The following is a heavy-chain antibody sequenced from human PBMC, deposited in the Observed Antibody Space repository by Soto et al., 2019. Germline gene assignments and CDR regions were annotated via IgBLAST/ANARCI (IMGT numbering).Heavy chain of an antibody. J-gene: IGHJ2*01. D-gene: IGHD6-13*01. CDR3: AKDRHSSSWRYWYFDL. V-gene: IGHV3-23*01. CDR2: ISGSGGST. CDR1: GFTFSSYA. Sequence: GGSLRLSCAASGFTFSSYAMSWVRQAPGKGLEWVSAISGSGGSTYYADSVKGRFTISRDNSKNTLYLQMNSLRAEDTAVYYCAKDRHSSSWRYWYFDLWGRGTLVTVSS.